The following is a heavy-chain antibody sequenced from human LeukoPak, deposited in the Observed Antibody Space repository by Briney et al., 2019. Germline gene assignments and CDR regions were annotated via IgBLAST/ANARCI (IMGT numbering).Heavy chain of an antibody. Sequence: GGSQRLSCAASGFTFSSYATSWVRQAPGKGLEWVSGISGSGGSTYYADSVKGRFTISRDNSKSTLFLQMNSLRAEDTAVYYCAKKEIAEAFDYWGQGTLVTVSS. V-gene: IGHV3-23*01. CDR3: AKKEIAEAFDY. CDR2: ISGSGGST. CDR1: GFTFSSYA. D-gene: IGHD6-13*01. J-gene: IGHJ4*02.